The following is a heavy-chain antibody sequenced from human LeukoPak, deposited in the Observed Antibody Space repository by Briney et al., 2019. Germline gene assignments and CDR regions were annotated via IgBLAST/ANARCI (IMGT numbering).Heavy chain of an antibody. CDR1: GASISSYC. CDR2: IYYSGST. J-gene: IGHJ4*02. D-gene: IGHD6-6*01. Sequence: PSETLSLTCTVSGASISSYCWSWIRQPPGKGLEWIGYIYYSGSTNYNPSLKSRVTMSVDTSKNQFSLEVSSVTAADTAVYYCARDEGYSSSYFDYWGQGTLVTVSS. V-gene: IGHV4-59*01. CDR3: ARDEGYSSSYFDY.